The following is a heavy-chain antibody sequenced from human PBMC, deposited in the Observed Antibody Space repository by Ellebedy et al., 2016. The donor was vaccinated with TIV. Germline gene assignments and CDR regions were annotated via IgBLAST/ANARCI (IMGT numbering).Heavy chain of an antibody. D-gene: IGHD6-13*01. CDR2: VSHRGNT. V-gene: IGHV4-30-2*01. CDR1: GDSISSGGYS. Sequence: SETLSLXXTVSGDSISSGGYSWSWIRLPPGTGLEWIGYVSHRGNTFYNPSPKSRVNMSVDRSRNQFSLTLDSVTAADTAFYYCARDYIAGTGTPGVWFDPWGQGILVTVSS. J-gene: IGHJ5*02. CDR3: ARDYIAGTGTPGVWFDP.